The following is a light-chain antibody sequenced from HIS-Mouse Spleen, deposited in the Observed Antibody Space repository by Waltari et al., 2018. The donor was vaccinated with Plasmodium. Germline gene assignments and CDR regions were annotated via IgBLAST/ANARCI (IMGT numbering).Light chain of an antibody. Sequence: SYELTQPPSVSVSPGQTARITCSGDALPTKYAYWYQQKSGQAPVLVIYEDSNRPSANPDRFSGSSSGTMATLTISGAQVEDEADYYCYSTDSSGNHRVFGGGTNLTVL. CDR1: ALPTKY. J-gene: IGLJ3*02. CDR3: YSTDSSGNHRV. CDR2: EDS. V-gene: IGLV3-10*01.